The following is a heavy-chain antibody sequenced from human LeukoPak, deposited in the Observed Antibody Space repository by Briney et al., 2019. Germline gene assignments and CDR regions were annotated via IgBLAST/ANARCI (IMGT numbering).Heavy chain of an antibody. D-gene: IGHD6-6*01. CDR1: GGPITSASAY. V-gene: IGHV4-31*02. CDR3: ARAVNRMGSSDPNWFDH. CDR2: IYYSVST. J-gene: IGHJ5*02. Sequence: TLSLTCTVSGGPITSASAYWSWISQHQRRGLEWLGYIYYSVSTYYNPSLKSQAPISVNTSKNQFFLKLNSLTVADTAVYYCARAVNRMGSSDPNWFDHWGQGTLVTVSS.